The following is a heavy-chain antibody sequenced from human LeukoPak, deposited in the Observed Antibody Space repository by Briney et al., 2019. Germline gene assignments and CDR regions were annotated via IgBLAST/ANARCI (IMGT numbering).Heavy chain of an antibody. CDR1: GYSFTSYW. D-gene: IGHD3-3*01. CDR3: ARLDDFWSGYYNQYYFDY. CDR2: IYPGDSDT. Sequence: GESLKISCKGSGYSFTSYWIGWVRQMPGKGLEWMGIIYPGDSDTRYSPSFQGQVTISADKSISTAYLQWSSLKASDTAMYYCARLDDFWSGYYNQYYFDYWGQGTLVTVSS. J-gene: IGHJ4*02. V-gene: IGHV5-51*01.